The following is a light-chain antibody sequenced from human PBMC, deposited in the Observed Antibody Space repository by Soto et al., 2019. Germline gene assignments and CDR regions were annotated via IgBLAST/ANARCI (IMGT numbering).Light chain of an antibody. J-gene: IGKJ2*01. CDR1: QSLGSY. CDR3: QQYHSWPPT. V-gene: IGKV3-15*01. Sequence: EILMTQSPDTLSVSPGESATLSCTASQSLGSYLAWYQQKPGQSPRLLIYGPSTRATGIPARFSGSGSGTEFTLTISSLQSEDLAVYYCQQYHSWPPTFGQGTKLEIK. CDR2: GPS.